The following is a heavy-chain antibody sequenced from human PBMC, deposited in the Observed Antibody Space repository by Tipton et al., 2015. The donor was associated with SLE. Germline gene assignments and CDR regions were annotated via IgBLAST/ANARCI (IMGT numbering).Heavy chain of an antibody. CDR1: GFTVSSNY. CDR3: ARESGSAGYFDY. D-gene: IGHD1-26*01. CDR2: IYSGGST. J-gene: IGHJ4*02. V-gene: IGHV3-53*05. Sequence: SLRLSCAASGFTVSSNYMSWVRQAPGKGLEWVSVIYSGGSTYYADSVKGRFTISRDNSKNTLYLQMNSLRAEDAAVYYCARESGSAGYFDYWGQGTLVTVSS.